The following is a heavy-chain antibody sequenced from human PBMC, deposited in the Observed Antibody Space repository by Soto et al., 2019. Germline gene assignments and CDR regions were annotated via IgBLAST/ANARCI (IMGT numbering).Heavy chain of an antibody. CDR2: ISSTGSYT. Sequence: GGSLRLSCTASGFTFNDYYMTWFRRAPGTGLEWVSYISSTGSYTNYAESVKGRFTISRDNAKNSLYLQMDSLRDEDTAVYYCARDPSIRSPPDYWGRGTLVTAPQ. V-gene: IGHV3-11*05. D-gene: IGHD3-3*02. CDR3: ARDPSIRSPPDY. CDR1: GFTFNDYY. J-gene: IGHJ4*02.